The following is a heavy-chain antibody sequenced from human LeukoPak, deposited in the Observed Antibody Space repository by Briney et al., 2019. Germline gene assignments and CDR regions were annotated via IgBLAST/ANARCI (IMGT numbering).Heavy chain of an antibody. CDR2: IYYSGST. D-gene: IGHD4-17*01. J-gene: IGHJ3*02. Sequence: SETLSLTCTVSGGSISSGDYYWSWIRQPPGQGLEWIGYIYYSGSTYYNPSLKSRVTISVDTSKNQFSLKLSSVTAADTAVYYCARATVTTGRAFDIWGQGTMVTVS. CDR3: ARATVTTGRAFDI. V-gene: IGHV4-30-4*01. CDR1: GGSISSGDYY.